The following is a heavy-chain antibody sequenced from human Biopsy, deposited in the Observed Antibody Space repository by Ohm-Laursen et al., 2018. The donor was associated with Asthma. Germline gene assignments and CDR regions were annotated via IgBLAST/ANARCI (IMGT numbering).Heavy chain of an antibody. CDR1: GYTFNSAG. Sequence: SVKVSCNTSGYTFNSAGITWVRQAPRQGLEWMGWISVYNGNTKVTQKLQDRVTMITDTSTSTAYMELRSLRSDDTAVYFCARAVDYSHYYGIDVWGQGTTVTVS. CDR2: ISVYNGNT. D-gene: IGHD3-10*01. V-gene: IGHV1-18*01. J-gene: IGHJ6*02. CDR3: ARAVDYSHYYGIDV.